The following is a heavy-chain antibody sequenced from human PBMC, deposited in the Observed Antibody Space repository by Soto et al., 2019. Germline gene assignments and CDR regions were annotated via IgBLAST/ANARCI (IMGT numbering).Heavy chain of an antibody. CDR1: GYTFTSYA. Sequence: ASVKVSCKASGYTFTSYAMHWVRQAPGQRLEWMGWINAGNGNTKYSQKFQGRVTITRDTSASTAYMELSSLRSEDTAVYYCAADTITMVRGVIIKSRGMDVWGQGTTVTVSS. J-gene: IGHJ6*02. D-gene: IGHD3-10*01. CDR3: AADTITMVRGVIIKSRGMDV. V-gene: IGHV1-3*01. CDR2: INAGNGNT.